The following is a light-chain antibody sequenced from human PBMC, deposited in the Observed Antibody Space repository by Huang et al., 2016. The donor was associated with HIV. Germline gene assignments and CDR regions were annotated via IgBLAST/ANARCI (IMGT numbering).Light chain of an antibody. V-gene: IGKV3-20*01. J-gene: IGKJ1*01. CDR2: GAS. Sequence: EIALTQSPGTLLLSPGERATLSCRASQSVTSSSLALYQQPPGQPPRLLIYGASSRATGIPDRFSGSGSGTDFTLTISGLEPEDFAVYYCQQYDTSPWTFGQGTKVEIK. CDR1: QSVTSSS. CDR3: QQYDTSPWT.